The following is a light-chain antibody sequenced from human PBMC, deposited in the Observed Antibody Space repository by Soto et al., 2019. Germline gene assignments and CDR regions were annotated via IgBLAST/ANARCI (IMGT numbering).Light chain of an antibody. Sequence: ESRLTHSPVSLALSPGERADLSPSPRQSVSSTYLNWYQQKPGPAPRLLIYGACSRATGVPDRVRGGGSGTDFTLTISRLELEDFAVYDCQHFVNSLTWTFGQGTKVDNK. V-gene: IGKV3-20*01. CDR1: QSVSSTY. CDR3: QHFVNSLTWT. CDR2: GAC. J-gene: IGKJ1*01.